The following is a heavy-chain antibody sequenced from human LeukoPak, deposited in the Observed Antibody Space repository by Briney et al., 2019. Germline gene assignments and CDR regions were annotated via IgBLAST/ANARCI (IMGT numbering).Heavy chain of an antibody. Sequence: GGSLRLSCAASGFTFSSYDMNWVRQAPGKGLEWVSYISSSGNTIYYADSVKGRFTISRDNAKNSLYLQMNSLRAGDTAVYYCSRGGGGYCSGGRCNFHRYYMDVWGKGTTVTVSS. CDR1: GFTFSSYD. D-gene: IGHD2-15*01. CDR2: ISSSGNTI. V-gene: IGHV3-48*01. J-gene: IGHJ6*03. CDR3: SRGGGGYCSGGRCNFHRYYMDV.